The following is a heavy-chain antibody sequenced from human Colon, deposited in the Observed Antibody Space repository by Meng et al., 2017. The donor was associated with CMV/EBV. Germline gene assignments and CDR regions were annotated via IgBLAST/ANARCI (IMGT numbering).Heavy chain of an antibody. CDR3: VGFDLAY. V-gene: IGHV3-30*02. Sequence: QVRAGESGGGVGQPGGSVELSCSASGFIFSDYGKDWVRQAPGKGLEWVAYIRYDGNNMYYGDSVKGRFTISRDNSMNTLYLQMNSLRNDDTAVYYCVGFDLAYWGQGTLVTVSS. CDR1: GFIFSDYG. J-gene: IGHJ4*02. D-gene: IGHD3-3*01. CDR2: IRYDGNNM.